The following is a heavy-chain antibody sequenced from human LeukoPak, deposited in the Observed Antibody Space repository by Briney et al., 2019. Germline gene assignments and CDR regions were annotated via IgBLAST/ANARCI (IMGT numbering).Heavy chain of an antibody. Sequence: GGSLRLSCAASGFTFSNAWMSWVRQAPGKGLEWVGRIKSKTDGGTTDYAAPVKGRFTISRDDSKNTLYLQMNSLKTEDTAVYYCTTDLYSYGIYYYYYMDVWGKGTTVTISS. CDR1: GFTFSNAW. J-gene: IGHJ6*03. D-gene: IGHD5-18*01. CDR3: TTDLYSYGIYYYYYMDV. V-gene: IGHV3-15*01. CDR2: IKSKTDGGTT.